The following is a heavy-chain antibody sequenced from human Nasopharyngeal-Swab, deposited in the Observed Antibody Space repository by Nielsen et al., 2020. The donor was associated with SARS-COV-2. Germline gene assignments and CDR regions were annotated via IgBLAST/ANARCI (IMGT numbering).Heavy chain of an antibody. CDR3: VKDLRGKYAFEI. V-gene: IGHV3-64D*06. D-gene: IGHD3-16*01. J-gene: IGHJ3*02. CDR1: GFTFSVYA. Sequence: GGSLRLSCSASGFTFSVYAMHWDRQAPGKGLENVSTINDYEDRLYYADSVKGRFTISRDNSQNNLYLQMSSLKAEDTALYLFVKDLRGKYAFEIWGQGTMVTVSS. CDR2: INDYEDRL.